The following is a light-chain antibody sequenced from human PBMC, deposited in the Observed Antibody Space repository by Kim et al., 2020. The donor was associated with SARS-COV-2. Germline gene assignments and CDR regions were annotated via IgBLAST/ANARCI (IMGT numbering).Light chain of an antibody. Sequence: SYELTQPPSVSVAPGKTATITCGGNNIGSQSVHWYQQKPGQAPVLVIYNDRDRPSGIPERFSGSNSGSTATLTISRVEAGDEADYYCQVWDSNSDQVFGGGNQLTVL. CDR3: QVWDSNSDQV. V-gene: IGLV3-21*04. CDR1: NIGSQS. CDR2: NDR. J-gene: IGLJ2*01.